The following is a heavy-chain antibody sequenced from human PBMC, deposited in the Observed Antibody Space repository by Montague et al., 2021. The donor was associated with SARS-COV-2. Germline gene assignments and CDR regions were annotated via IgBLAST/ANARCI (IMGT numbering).Heavy chain of an antibody. CDR1: GFPFGNSA. Sequence: SLRLSCAASGFPFGNSAMSWVRQAPGKRLEWVSGISGTGGTTYDADSVKGRFIISRDNSKSTLYLQMNSLTSEDTGIYYCVKGLMGRPSWGQGTLVSVSS. CDR3: VKGLMGRPS. J-gene: IGHJ5*02. D-gene: IGHD2-8*01. V-gene: IGHV3-23*01. CDR2: ISGTGGTT.